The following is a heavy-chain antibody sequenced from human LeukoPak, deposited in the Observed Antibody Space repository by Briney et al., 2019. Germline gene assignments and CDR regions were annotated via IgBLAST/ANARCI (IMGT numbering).Heavy chain of an antibody. D-gene: IGHD5-18*01. J-gene: IGHJ4*02. CDR3: ARGVYSYGNTPPTFDY. CDR1: GFTFNIYT. CDR2: ISYQGSNK. V-gene: IGHV3-30-3*01. Sequence: PGRSLRLSCAASGFTFNIYTMHWVRQAPGRGLEWVALISYQGSNKYYTYSVKGRFTISRDDSENTLYLQMNSLRAEDTAVYYCARGVYSYGNTPPTFDYWGQGTLVTVSS.